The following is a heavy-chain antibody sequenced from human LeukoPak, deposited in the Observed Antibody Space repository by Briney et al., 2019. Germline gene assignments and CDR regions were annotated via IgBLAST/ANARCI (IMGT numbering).Heavy chain of an antibody. J-gene: IGHJ4*02. D-gene: IGHD3-22*01. CDR2: ISAYNGNT. V-gene: IGHV1-18*01. CDR3: ARVCYYDSSGSLPFDY. CDR1: GYTFTSYG. Sequence: ASVKVSCKASGYTFTSYGISWVRQAPGQGLEWMGWISAYNGNTNYAQKLQGRVTMTTDTSTNTAYMELRSLRSDDTAVYYCARVCYYDSSGSLPFDYWGQGTLVTVSS.